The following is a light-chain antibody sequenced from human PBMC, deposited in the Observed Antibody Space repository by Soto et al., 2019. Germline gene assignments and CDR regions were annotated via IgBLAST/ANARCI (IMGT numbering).Light chain of an antibody. V-gene: IGKV3-15*01. Sequence: ELVMTQSPATLSVSPGEGVTLSCRASQSVANTLAWYQQRPGQAPRLLMYAASTRATGIPARFSGSGSGREFTLTITSLQSEDFAVYYCQQYNNRPLTFGGGTKVDIK. J-gene: IGKJ4*01. CDR3: QQYNNRPLT. CDR2: AAS. CDR1: QSVANT.